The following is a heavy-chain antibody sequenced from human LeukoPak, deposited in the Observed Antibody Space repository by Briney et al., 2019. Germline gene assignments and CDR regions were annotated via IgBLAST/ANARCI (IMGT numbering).Heavy chain of an antibody. CDR3: VKELYSDNGGYNDAFDI. Sequence: PGGSLRLSCAASGFTVRNYVIHWVRQAPGNGLEYVSAISSNGGSTYYADSVKGRFTISRDNSKNTLYLQMRSLRAEDTAVYYCVKELYSDNGGYNDAFDIWGQGTTVTVSP. CDR2: ISSNGGST. CDR1: GFTVRNYV. J-gene: IGHJ3*02. D-gene: IGHD3-22*01. V-gene: IGHV3-64D*09.